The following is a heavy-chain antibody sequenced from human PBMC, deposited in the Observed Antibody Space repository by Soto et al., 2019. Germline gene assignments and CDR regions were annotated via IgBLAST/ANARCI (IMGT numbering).Heavy chain of an antibody. V-gene: IGHV3-21*01. CDR1: GFDFYYYN. J-gene: IGHJ4*01. D-gene: IGHD3-16*02. Sequence: GGSLRLSCAASGFDFYYYNMNWVRQAPGRGLEWVSSISGTGIDIHFADSVKGRFVISIDHTKTSLYLQMNSLRPEDTAVYYCARVRVVTYTHYYFDYWGRGTLVPVSS. CDR2: ISGTGIDI. CDR3: ARVRVVTYTHYYFDY.